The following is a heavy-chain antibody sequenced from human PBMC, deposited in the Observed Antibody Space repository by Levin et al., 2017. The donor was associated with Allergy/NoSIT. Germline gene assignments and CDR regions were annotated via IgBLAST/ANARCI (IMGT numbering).Heavy chain of an antibody. D-gene: IGHD5-12*01. CDR2: ISSSSSTI. V-gene: IGHV3-48*01. J-gene: IGHJ3*02. Sequence: GGSLRLSCAASGFTFSSYSMNWVRQAPGKGLEWVSYISSSSSTIYYADSVKGRFTISRDNAKNSLYLQMNSLRAEDTAVYYCARTTGGYDYDAFDIWGQGTMVTVSS. CDR1: GFTFSSYS. CDR3: ARTTGGYDYDAFDI.